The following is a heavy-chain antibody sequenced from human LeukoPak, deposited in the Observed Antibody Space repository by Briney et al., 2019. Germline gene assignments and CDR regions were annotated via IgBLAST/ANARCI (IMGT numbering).Heavy chain of an antibody. V-gene: IGHV4-39*07. D-gene: IGHD6-13*01. J-gene: IGHJ4*02. Sequence: SETLSLTCTVSGGSISSSSYYWGWIRQPPGKELEWIGSIYYSGSTYYNPSLKSRVTISVDTSKNQFSLKLSSVTAADTAVYYCARESSSWSRPVFYWGQGTLVTVSS. CDR3: ARESSSWSRPVFY. CDR1: GGSISSSSYY. CDR2: IYYSGST.